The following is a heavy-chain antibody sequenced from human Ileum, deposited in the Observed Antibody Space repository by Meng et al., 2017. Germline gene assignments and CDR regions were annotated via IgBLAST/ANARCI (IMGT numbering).Heavy chain of an antibody. CDR2: IYHSGST. V-gene: IGHV4-38-2*02. CDR1: GYSISRGYY. Sequence: SETLSLTCTVSGYSISRGYYWGWIRQPPGKGLEWIGSIYHSGSTYYNPSLKSRVTISVDTSKNQFSLKLNSVTAADTAVYYCARWLQTPYYFDYWGQGTLVTVSS. CDR3: ARWLQTPYYFDY. D-gene: IGHD5-24*01. J-gene: IGHJ4*02.